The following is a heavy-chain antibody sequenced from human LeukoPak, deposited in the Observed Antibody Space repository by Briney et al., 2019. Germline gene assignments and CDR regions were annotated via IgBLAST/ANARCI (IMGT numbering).Heavy chain of an antibody. D-gene: IGHD6-6*01. J-gene: IGHJ6*03. CDR3: ARVRGSSSPHYYYYYYMDV. Sequence: SETLSLTRAVSGYSISSGYYWGWIRQPPGKELEWIGSIYQSGSTYYNPSLKSRVTISVDTSKNQFSLKLSSVTAADTAVYYCARVRGSSSPHYYYYYYMDVWGKGTTVTVSS. CDR1: GYSISSGYY. CDR2: IYQSGST. V-gene: IGHV4-38-2*01.